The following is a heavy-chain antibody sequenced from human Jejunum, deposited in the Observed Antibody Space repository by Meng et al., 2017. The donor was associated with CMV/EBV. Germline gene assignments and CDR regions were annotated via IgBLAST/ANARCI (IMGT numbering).Heavy chain of an antibody. CDR2: IVPIFSTT. J-gene: IGHJ1*01. V-gene: IGHV1-69*12. CDR3: VRPLVWN. D-gene: IGHD2-8*01. Sequence: QVRLVKPGGELKKTGASVKVSCKASGDIFNNYGFTWVRQAPGQGLEWMGGIVPIFSTTNYAQKFQGRVTITADESTSTAYMELSSLTSEDTAVYYCVRPLVWNWGQGTLVTVSS. CDR1: GDIFNNYG.